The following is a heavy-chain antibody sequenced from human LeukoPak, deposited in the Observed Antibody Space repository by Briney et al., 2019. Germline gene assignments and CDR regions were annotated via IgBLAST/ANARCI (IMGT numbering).Heavy chain of an antibody. V-gene: IGHV3-64D*06. CDR3: AKPARGVGMQYGLDS. Sequence: PGGSLRLSCSASGFTFSSYAMHWVRRAPGKGLEYVSAISSYIDRTFYADSVQGRFTISRDNSGNTLYLQMSSLRREDTAVYYCAKPARGVGMQYGLDSWGQGTLVTVSS. CDR1: GFTFSSYA. D-gene: IGHD3-10*01. J-gene: IGHJ4*02. CDR2: ISSYIDRT.